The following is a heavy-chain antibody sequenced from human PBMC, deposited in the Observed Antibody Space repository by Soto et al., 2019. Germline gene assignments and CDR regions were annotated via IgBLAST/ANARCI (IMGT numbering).Heavy chain of an antibody. Sequence: QLQLQGSGPGLVKPSETLSLTCTVSGGSISSTSYYWGWIRQPAGKRLEWIGSVYYSGNTSYNPSLKSRVTISIDTSKNQFSLRLNSVTAADTALYYCARLVVAGTRSVYWGQGILVTVSS. J-gene: IGHJ4*02. CDR2: VYYSGNT. D-gene: IGHD6-19*01. CDR3: ARLVVAGTRSVY. CDR1: GGSISSTSYY. V-gene: IGHV4-39*01.